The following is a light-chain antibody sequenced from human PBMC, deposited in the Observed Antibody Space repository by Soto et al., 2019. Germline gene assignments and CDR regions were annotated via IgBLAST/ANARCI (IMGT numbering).Light chain of an antibody. Sequence: QSALTQPASVSGSPGQSITISCTGTSSDVGSYNLVSWYQQHPGKAPKLMIYEGSKRPSGVSNRFSGSKSGNTASLTISGLQADDEADYYCCSYAVSSHNYVFGTGTKVTVL. CDR1: SSDVGSYNL. CDR3: CSYAVSSHNYV. J-gene: IGLJ1*01. CDR2: EGS. V-gene: IGLV2-23*01.